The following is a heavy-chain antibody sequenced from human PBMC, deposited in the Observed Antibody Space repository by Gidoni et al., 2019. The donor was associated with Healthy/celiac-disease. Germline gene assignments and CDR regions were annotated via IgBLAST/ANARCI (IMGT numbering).Heavy chain of an antibody. Sequence: LVKPSQTLSLTCNVSGRSIRSGGYYWSWIRQHPGKGLEWSGYIYYRGSTYYNPSRKRRVTIAVDTSKNQFSLKLSSVAAADTAVYYGAGGFGELWYYYYMDVWGKGTTVTVSS. CDR1: GRSIRSGGYY. D-gene: IGHD3-10*01. CDR2: IYYRGST. J-gene: IGHJ6*03. V-gene: IGHV4-31*03. CDR3: AGGFGELWYYYYMDV.